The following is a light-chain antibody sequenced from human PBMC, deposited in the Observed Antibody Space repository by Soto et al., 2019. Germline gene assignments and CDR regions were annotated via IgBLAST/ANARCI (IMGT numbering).Light chain of an antibody. J-gene: IGKJ4*01. V-gene: IGKV3-11*01. Sequence: EIVLTQSPVTLSLSPGERATLSCMASQSVNSFLAWYQQKPGQAPRLLIYDTSKRATGIPARFSGSGSGTDFTLTISSLEPEDFAIYYCQQRAKWPLTFGGGTKVEIK. CDR2: DTS. CDR3: QQRAKWPLT. CDR1: QSVNSF.